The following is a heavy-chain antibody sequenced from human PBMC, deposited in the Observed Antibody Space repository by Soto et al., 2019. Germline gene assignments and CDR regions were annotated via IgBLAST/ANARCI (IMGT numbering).Heavy chain of an antibody. CDR1: GYSFTSYW. Sequence: PGESLKISCKGSGYSFTSYWIGWVRQMPGKGLEWMGIIYPGDSDTRYSPSFQGQVTISADKSISTAYLQWSSLKASDTAMYYCERLTGDYSWENWFDPWGQGTLVTVS. CDR3: ERLTGDYSWENWFDP. V-gene: IGHV5-51*01. J-gene: IGHJ5*02. D-gene: IGHD4-17*01. CDR2: IYPGDSDT.